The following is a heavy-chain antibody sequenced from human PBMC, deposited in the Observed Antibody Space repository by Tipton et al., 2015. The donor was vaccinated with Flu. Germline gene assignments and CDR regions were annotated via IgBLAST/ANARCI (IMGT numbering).Heavy chain of an antibody. Sequence: TLSLTCTVSGFSINSGYYWGWIRQPPGKGLEWIGNLYHSGDTYYNPSLRSRVTMSLDTSKNQFSLKLKSVSAADTAVYYCAKTLILFYDRGGFDYYGLDVWGQGTTVTVAS. D-gene: IGHD5/OR15-5a*01. CDR1: GFSINSGYY. V-gene: IGHV4-38-2*02. CDR3: AKTLILFYDRGGFDYYGLDV. CDR2: LYHSGDT. J-gene: IGHJ6*02.